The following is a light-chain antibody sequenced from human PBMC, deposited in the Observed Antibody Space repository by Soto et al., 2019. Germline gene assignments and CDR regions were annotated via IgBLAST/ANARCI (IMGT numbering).Light chain of an antibody. V-gene: IGKV1-5*01. Sequence: DIQMTQSPSTLSASVGDRVTITCRASQSISSWLAWYQQKPGKAPNLLIYDASSLESGAPSRFSGSGSGTEFTLTISSLQPDDFATYYCQQYNSYPLTFGGGTKVDIK. CDR3: QQYNSYPLT. CDR2: DAS. J-gene: IGKJ4*01. CDR1: QSISSW.